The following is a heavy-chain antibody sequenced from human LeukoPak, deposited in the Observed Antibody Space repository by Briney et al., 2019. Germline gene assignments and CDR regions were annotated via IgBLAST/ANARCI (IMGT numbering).Heavy chain of an antibody. J-gene: IGHJ4*02. V-gene: IGHV4-34*01. CDR2: INHSGRT. CDR1: GGSFSGYY. Sequence: SETLSLTCAVYGGSFSGYYWSWIRQPPGKGLEWIGEINHSGRTNYNPSLKSRVTISVDTSKNQFSLKLSSVTAADTAVNYCARDQSRYYYDSSGLRYFDYWGQGTLVTVSS. CDR3: ARDQSRYYYDSSGLRYFDY. D-gene: IGHD3-22*01.